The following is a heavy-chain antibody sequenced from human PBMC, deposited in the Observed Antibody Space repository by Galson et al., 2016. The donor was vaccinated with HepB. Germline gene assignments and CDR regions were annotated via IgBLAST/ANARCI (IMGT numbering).Heavy chain of an antibody. CDR2: VSYDERNK. CDR3: AKVGLGYSNSWYFDL. CDR1: GFIFSTYD. Sequence: SLRLSCAASGFIFSTYDMHWVRQVPDKGLEWVAVVSYDERNKYYADSVQGRFTISRDNSKNTLDLQMNSLRVEDTAVYYCAKVGLGYSNSWYFDLWGRGTLVTVSS. V-gene: IGHV3-30*04. D-gene: IGHD6-13*01. J-gene: IGHJ2*01.